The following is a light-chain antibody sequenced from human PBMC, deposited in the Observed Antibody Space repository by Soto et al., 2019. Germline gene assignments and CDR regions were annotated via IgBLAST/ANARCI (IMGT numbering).Light chain of an antibody. V-gene: IGKV3-15*01. CDR2: GAS. CDR1: QRVGSS. CDR3: QQHNNWPWT. J-gene: IGKJ1*01. Sequence: EIVWTQSPGTLALSPGERATLSCRASQRVGSSYLAWYQQKPGQAPRLLIYGASTRAPGFPARFSGSGSGTDFTLTISSLQSEEFAVYHRQQHNNWPWTSGQGTKVDI.